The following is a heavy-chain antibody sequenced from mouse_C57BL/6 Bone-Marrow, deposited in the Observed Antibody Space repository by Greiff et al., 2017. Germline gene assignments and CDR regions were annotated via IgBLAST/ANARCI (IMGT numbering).Heavy chain of an antibody. CDR2: ISDGGSYT. D-gene: IGHD2-5*01. Sequence: DVKLVESGGGLVKPGGSLKLSCAASGFTFSSYAMSWVRQTPEKRLEWVATISDGGSYTYYPDNVKGRFTISRDNAKNNLYLQMSHLKSEDTAMYYCARHSNYGYFDYWGQGTTLTVSS. J-gene: IGHJ2*01. V-gene: IGHV5-4*03. CDR3: ARHSNYGYFDY. CDR1: GFTFSSYA.